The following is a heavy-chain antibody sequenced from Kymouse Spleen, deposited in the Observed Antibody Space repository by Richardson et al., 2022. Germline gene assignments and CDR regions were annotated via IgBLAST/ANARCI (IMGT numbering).Heavy chain of an antibody. V-gene: IGHV3-73*02. CDR3: TTGIAARPEDY. Sequence: EVQLVESGGGLVQPGGSLKLSCAASGFTFSGSAMHWVRQASGKGLEWVGRIRSKANSYATAYAASVKGRFTISRDDSKNTAYLQMNSLKTEDTAVYYCTTGIAARPEDYWGQGTLVTVSS. CDR2: IRSKANSYAT. CDR1: GFTFSGSA. D-gene: IGHD6-6*01. J-gene: IGHJ4*02.